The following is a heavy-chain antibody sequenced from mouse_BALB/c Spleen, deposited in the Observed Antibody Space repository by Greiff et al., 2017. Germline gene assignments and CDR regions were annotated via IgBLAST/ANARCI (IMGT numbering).Heavy chain of an antibody. V-gene: IGHV3-8*02. CDR1: GDSITSGY. D-gene: IGHD3-3*01. CDR2: ISYSGST. Sequence: EVKLQESGPSLVKPSQTLSLTCSVTGDSITSGYWNWIRKFPGNKLEYMGYISYSGSTYYNPSLKSRISITRDTSKNQYYLQLNSVTTEDTATYYCARRADEGAWFAYWGQGTLVTVSA. CDR3: ARRADEGAWFAY. J-gene: IGHJ3*01.